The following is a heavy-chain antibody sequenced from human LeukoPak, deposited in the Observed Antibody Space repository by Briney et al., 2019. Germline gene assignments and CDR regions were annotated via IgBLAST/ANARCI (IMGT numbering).Heavy chain of an antibody. CDR3: AKPLISGSYYGAFDI. Sequence: GGSLRLACAASRFTFSSYAMNWVRQAPGKGLEWVSVISGSGGSTYYADSVEGRFTISRDNSKNTLSLQMDSLRAEDTAVYYCAKPLISGSYYGAFDIWGQGTMVTVSS. CDR2: ISGSGGST. J-gene: IGHJ3*02. D-gene: IGHD1-26*01. V-gene: IGHV3-23*01. CDR1: RFTFSSYA.